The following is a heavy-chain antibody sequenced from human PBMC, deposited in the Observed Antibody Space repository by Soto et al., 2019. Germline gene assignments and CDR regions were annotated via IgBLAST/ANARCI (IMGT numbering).Heavy chain of an antibody. V-gene: IGHV3-30-3*01. J-gene: IGHJ3*02. Sequence: QVQLVEPGGGVVQPGRSLRLSCAASGFTFSSYAMHWVRQAPGKGLEWVAVISYDGSNKYYADSVKGRFTISRDNSKNTLYLQMNSLRAEDTAVYYCARAPYAGAFDIWGQGTMVTVSS. CDR1: GFTFSSYA. D-gene: IGHD4-17*01. CDR2: ISYDGSNK. CDR3: ARAPYAGAFDI.